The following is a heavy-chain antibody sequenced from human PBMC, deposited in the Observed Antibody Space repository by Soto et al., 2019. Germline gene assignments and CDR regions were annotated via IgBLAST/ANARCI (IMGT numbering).Heavy chain of an antibody. V-gene: IGHV4-59*01. Sequence: PSETLSLTCTVSGGSISSYYWSWIRQPPGKGLEWIGYIYYSGSTNYNPSLKSRVTISVDTSKNQFSLKLSSVTAADTAVYYCARARQQWLVRWFDHWGQGTLVTVSS. CDR2: IYYSGST. J-gene: IGHJ5*02. CDR3: ARARQQWLVRWFDH. D-gene: IGHD6-19*01. CDR1: GGSISSYY.